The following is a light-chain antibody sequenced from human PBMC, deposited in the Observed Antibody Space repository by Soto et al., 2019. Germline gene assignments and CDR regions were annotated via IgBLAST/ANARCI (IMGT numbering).Light chain of an antibody. V-gene: IGLV2-14*01. Sequence: QSALTQPASVSGSPGQSITISCTGTSSDVGAYNSVSWYQQHPDKVPKLIIYEVTNRPSGVSNRFSGSKSGNTASLTISGLQAEDDADYYCSSYTSSSLYVFGTGTKVT. CDR2: EVT. J-gene: IGLJ1*01. CDR3: SSYTSSSLYV. CDR1: SSDVGAYNS.